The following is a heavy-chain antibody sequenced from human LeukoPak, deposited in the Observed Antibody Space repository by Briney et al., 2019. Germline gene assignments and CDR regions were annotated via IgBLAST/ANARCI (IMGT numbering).Heavy chain of an antibody. J-gene: IGHJ4*02. V-gene: IGHV4-34*01. CDR1: GGSISSYY. CDR2: INHSGST. Sequence: SETLSPTCTVSGGSISSYYWSWIRRPPGKGLEWIGEINHSGSTNYNPSLKSRVTISVDTSKNQFSLKLSSVTAADTAVYYCARRQLQSYYDFWSGYRSANYFDYWGQGTLVTVSS. D-gene: IGHD3-3*01. CDR3: ARRQLQSYYDFWSGYRSANYFDY.